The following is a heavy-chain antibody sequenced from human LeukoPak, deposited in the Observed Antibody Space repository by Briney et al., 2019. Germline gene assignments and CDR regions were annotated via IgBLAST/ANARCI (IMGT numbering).Heavy chain of an antibody. V-gene: IGHV4-39*01. J-gene: IGHJ4*02. CDR1: GASISGSSYY. D-gene: IGHD3-22*01. CDR3: ARRDSSGYPFFDY. Sequence: PSETLSLACAVSGASISGSSYYWGWIRQPPGKGLEWIGSIYYSGSTYYNPSLKSRVTISVDTSKNQFSLKLSSVTAADTAVYYCARRDSSGYPFFDYWGQGTLVTVSS. CDR2: IYYSGST.